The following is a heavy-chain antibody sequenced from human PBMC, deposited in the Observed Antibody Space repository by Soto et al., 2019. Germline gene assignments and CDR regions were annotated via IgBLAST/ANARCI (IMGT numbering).Heavy chain of an antibody. Sequence: SETLSLTCTVSGGSISSSSYYWGWIRQPPGKGLEWIGSIYYSGSTYYNPSLKSRVPISVGTSKNQFSLKLSSVTAADTAVYYCARPYYYGSGIHGWFDPWGQGTLVTVSS. CDR3: ARPYYYGSGIHGWFDP. J-gene: IGHJ5*02. CDR1: GGSISSSSYY. D-gene: IGHD3-10*01. V-gene: IGHV4-39*01. CDR2: IYYSGST.